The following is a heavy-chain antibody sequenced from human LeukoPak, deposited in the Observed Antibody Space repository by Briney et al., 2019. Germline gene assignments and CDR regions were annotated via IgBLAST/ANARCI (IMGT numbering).Heavy chain of an antibody. CDR2: ITTYNGKT. V-gene: IGHV1-18*01. CDR1: GGTFSSYA. D-gene: IGHD3-22*01. Sequence: EASVKVSCKASGGTFSSYAISWVRQAPGQGLEWMGWITTYNGKTNYVQKLQGRITMTTDTSTSTAYMELRSLRSDDTAVYYCARGEDYYDSEAPDAFDIWGQGTMVTVSS. CDR3: ARGEDYYDSEAPDAFDI. J-gene: IGHJ3*02.